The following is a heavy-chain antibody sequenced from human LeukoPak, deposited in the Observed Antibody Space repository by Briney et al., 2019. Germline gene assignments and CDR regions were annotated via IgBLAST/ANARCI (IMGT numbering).Heavy chain of an antibody. J-gene: IGHJ4*02. D-gene: IGHD5-18*01. CDR3: AKGSAMVTDLPFFDY. CDR2: ISWNTGSI. V-gene: IGHV3-9*03. CDR1: GLTFEVYA. Sequence: PGGSLGLSVAPSGLTFEVYAMHGFGQAPGRALDGASGISWNTGSIGYADSVKGRFTISRDNAKNSLYLQMNSLRTEDMALYYCAKGSAMVTDLPFFDYWGQGTLVTVSS.